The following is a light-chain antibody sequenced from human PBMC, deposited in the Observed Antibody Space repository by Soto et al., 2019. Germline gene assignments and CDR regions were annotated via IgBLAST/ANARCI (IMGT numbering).Light chain of an antibody. CDR2: DAS. J-gene: IGKJ4*01. CDR1: QSINIW. Sequence: DTQLTQSPSTLSASLGDRXTXXXXSSQSINIWLSWYQXRQGKXXKXXISDASNLMSGIPPRFSGSGSGTELTITISGLQPDDFASYYCQQHKSYPVTFGGGTKVDIK. V-gene: IGKV1-5*01. CDR3: QQHKSYPVT.